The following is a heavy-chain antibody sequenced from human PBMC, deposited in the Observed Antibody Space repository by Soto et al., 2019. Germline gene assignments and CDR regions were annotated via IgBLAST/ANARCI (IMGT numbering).Heavy chain of an antibody. J-gene: IGHJ5*02. D-gene: IGHD3-16*02. CDR3: ANTRIMITFGGVIVPGWFDP. V-gene: IGHV3-53*04. CDR2: IYSGGST. CDR1: GFTVSSNY. Sequence: GGSLRLSCAASGFTVSSNYMSWVRQAPGKGLEWVSVIYSGGSTYYADSVKGRFTISRHNSKNTLYLQMNSLRAEDTAVYYCANTRIMITFGGVIVPGWFDPWGQGTLVTVSS.